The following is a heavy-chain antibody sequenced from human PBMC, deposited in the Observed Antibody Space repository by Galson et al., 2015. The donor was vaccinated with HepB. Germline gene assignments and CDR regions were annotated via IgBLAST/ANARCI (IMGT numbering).Heavy chain of an antibody. Sequence: TLSLTCIVSGGSVSSDDYYWSWIRQAPGKGLEWIGNIYYNGKTYYNPSLRSRLNLSVDTSKNQFSLNLTSVTAADTAVYYCARDGGFPWGPGTLVTVSS. CDR1: GGSVSSDDYY. CDR3: ARDGGFP. J-gene: IGHJ5*02. CDR2: IYYNGKT. V-gene: IGHV4-30-4*01.